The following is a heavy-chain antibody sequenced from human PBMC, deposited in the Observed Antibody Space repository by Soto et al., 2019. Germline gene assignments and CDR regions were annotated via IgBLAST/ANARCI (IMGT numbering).Heavy chain of an antibody. CDR3: AVPRDIVATIDAFDI. J-gene: IGHJ3*02. CDR1: GGTFSSYT. Sequence: ASVKVSCKASGGTFSSYTISCVRQAPGQGLEWMGRIVPILGIANYAQKFQGRVTITADKSTSTAYMELSSLRSEDTAVYYCAVPRDIVATIDAFDIWGQGTMVTVSS. CDR2: IVPILGIA. D-gene: IGHD5-12*01. V-gene: IGHV1-69*02.